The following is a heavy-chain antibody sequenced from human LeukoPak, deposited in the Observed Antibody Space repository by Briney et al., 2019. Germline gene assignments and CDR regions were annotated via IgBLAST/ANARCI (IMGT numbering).Heavy chain of an antibody. Sequence: ASVKVSCKASGYTFTHYAMNWVRRAPGQGLEWMGWINAGNGNTKYSQKFQGRVTITRDTSASTAYMELSSLRSEDTAVYYCARAGGGVRDSSYFDYWGQGTLVTVSS. CDR2: INAGNGNT. CDR3: ARAGGGVRDSSYFDY. V-gene: IGHV1-3*01. CDR1: GYTFTHYA. D-gene: IGHD3-22*01. J-gene: IGHJ4*02.